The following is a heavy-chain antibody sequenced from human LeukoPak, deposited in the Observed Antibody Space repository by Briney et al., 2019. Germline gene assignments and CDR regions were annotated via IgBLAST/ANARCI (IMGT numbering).Heavy chain of an antibody. CDR2: ISAYNGNT. Sequence: ASVKVSCKASGYTFTSYGISWVRQAPGQGLEWMGWISAYNGNTNYAQKFQGRVTMTRDMSTSTVYMELSSLRSEDTAVYYCARDGGRGSVVSGYYYYYYMDVWGKGTTVTVSS. D-gene: IGHD3-10*01. CDR1: GYTFTSYG. CDR3: ARDGGRGSVVSGYYYYYYMDV. J-gene: IGHJ6*03. V-gene: IGHV1-18*01.